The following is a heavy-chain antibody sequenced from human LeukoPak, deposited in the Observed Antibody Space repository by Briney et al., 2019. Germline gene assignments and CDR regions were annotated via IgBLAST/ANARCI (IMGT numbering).Heavy chain of an antibody. J-gene: IGHJ4*02. CDR2: INPNSGGT. V-gene: IGHV1-2*02. CDR1: GYTFTGYY. Sequence: ASVKVSCKASGYTFTGYYMHWVRQAPGQALEWMGWINPNSGGTNYAQKFQGRVTMTRDTSISTAYMELSRLRSDDTAVYYCARRTYSSGWYVYWGQGTLVTVSS. CDR3: ARRTYSSGWYVY. D-gene: IGHD6-19*01.